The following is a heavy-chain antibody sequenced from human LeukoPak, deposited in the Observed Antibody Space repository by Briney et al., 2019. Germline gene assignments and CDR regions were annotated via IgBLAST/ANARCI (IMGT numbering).Heavy chain of an antibody. CDR2: ITGAGNTT. CDR1: GFAFSSFA. D-gene: IGHD6-19*01. Sequence: PGGSLRLSCAASGFAFSSFAMGWVRQSPGKGLEWLSTITGAGNTTIYADSLKGRFTISRDNSKNTLYLHMDSLRPDDTAIYYCTKELHVAVAVADYYYFYMDVWGRGTAVTVSS. V-gene: IGHV3-23*01. CDR3: TKELHVAVAVADYYYFYMDV. J-gene: IGHJ6*03.